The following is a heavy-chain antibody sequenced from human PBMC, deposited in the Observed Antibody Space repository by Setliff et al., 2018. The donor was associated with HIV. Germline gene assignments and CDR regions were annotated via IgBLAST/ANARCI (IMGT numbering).Heavy chain of an antibody. J-gene: IGHJ6*03. CDR3: AKGCGGDLPYYYYYMDV. V-gene: IGHV3-21*04. CDR2: ISSGCRYI. D-gene: IGHD2-21*02. Sequence: GGSLRLSCAASEFTFGSYNMNWVRQAPGKGLEWVSSISSGCRYIYNADSVKGRFTISRDNAKNSLYLQMNSLRAEDTAVYYCAKGCGGDLPYYYYYMDVWGKGTTVTVSS. CDR1: EFTFGSYN.